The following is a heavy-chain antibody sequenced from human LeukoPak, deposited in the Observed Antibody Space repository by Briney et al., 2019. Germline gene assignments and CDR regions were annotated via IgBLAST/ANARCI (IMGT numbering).Heavy chain of an antibody. CDR2: ISGRSDNT. CDR1: GFIFSNYA. D-gene: IGHD3-9*01. CDR3: AKWGDYDVFNGYYVSDF. J-gene: IGHJ4*02. V-gene: IGHV3-23*01. Sequence: PGASLRLSRAASGFIFSNYAMYWVRQAPGKGLEWVSSISGRSDNTYYADSVKGRFTLSRDSSKNTLYLQMNSLRADDTAVYYCAKWGDYDVFNGYYVSDFWGQGPLVTVSS.